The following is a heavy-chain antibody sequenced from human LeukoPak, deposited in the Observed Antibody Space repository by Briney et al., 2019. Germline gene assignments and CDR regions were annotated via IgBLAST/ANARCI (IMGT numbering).Heavy chain of an antibody. CDR3: ARDLEYTGYLDY. D-gene: IGHD3-3*01. CDR1: GFTFSSYA. Sequence: GGSLRLSCAASGFTFSSYAMHWVRQAPGKGLEWVAVISYDGGNKYYADSVKGRFTISRDNSKNTLYLQMNSLRAEDTAVYYCARDLEYTGYLDYWGQGTLVTVSS. CDR2: ISYDGGNK. J-gene: IGHJ4*02. V-gene: IGHV3-30-3*01.